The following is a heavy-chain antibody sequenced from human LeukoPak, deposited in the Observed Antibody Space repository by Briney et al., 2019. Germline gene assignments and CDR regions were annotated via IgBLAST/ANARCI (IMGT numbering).Heavy chain of an antibody. CDR3: TTNPKRGYSGYDRF. V-gene: IGHV3-15*01. D-gene: IGHD5-12*01. CDR2: IKSKTDGGTT. J-gene: IGHJ4*02. Sequence: PGGSLRLSCAASGFTFSNAWMSWVRQAPGKGLEWVGRIKSKTDGGTTDYAAPVKGRFTISRDDSKNTLYLQMNSLKTEDTAVYYCTTNPKRGYSGYDRFWGQGTLVTVSS. CDR1: GFTFSNAW.